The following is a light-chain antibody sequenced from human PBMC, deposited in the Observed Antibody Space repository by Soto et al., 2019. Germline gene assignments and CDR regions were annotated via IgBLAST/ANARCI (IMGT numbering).Light chain of an antibody. V-gene: IGKV4-1*01. Sequence: DIVVTQSPDSLAVSLGERATINCKTSQSVLYSSNNKNYLAWYQQRPGQPPKLLIYWASTRESGVPDRCSGSGSGTDFTLTISRLQPEDVALYFCQQYYSTPMYTFGQGTKLEIK. CDR2: WAS. CDR1: QSVLYSSNNKNY. CDR3: QQYYSTPMYT. J-gene: IGKJ2*01.